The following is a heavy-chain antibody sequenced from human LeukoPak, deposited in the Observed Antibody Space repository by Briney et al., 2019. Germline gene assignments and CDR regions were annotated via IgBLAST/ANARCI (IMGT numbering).Heavy chain of an antibody. CDR1: GFTFSSYS. V-gene: IGHV3-21*04. D-gene: IGHD4-11*01. CDR2: ISSSSSYI. CDR3: AKGDYSNYFDY. J-gene: IGHJ4*02. Sequence: RPGGSLRLSRAASGFTFSSYSMNWVRQAPGKGLEWVSSISSSSSYIYYADSVKGRFTISRDNSKNTLYLQTNSLRAEDTAVYYCAKGDYSNYFDYWGQGTLVTVSS.